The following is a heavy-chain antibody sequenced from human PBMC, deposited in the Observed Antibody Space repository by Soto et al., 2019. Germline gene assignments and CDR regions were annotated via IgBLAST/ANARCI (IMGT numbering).Heavy chain of an antibody. D-gene: IGHD6-13*01. V-gene: IGHV1-69*08. CDR3: AREEGAAAGT. CDR2: IIPILGIA. CDR1: GGTFSSYT. Sequence: QVQLVQSGAEVKKPGSSVKVSCKASGGTFSSYTISWVRQAPGQGLEWMGSIIPILGIANYAHKFQGRVTITADKSTSTAYMELSSLRSEDKAVYYCAREEGAAAGTWGQGTLVTVSS. J-gene: IGHJ5*02.